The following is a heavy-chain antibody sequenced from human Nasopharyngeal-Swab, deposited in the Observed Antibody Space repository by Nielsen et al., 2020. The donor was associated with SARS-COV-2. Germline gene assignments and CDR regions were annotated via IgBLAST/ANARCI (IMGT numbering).Heavy chain of an antibody. CDR2: INPSGGST. CDR1: GYTFTSYY. Sequence: ASVKVSCKASGYTFTSYYMHWVRQAPGQGLEWMGIINPSGGSTSYAQKFQGRVTMTRDTSTSTVYMELSSLRSDDTAVYYCVRDTLWFGEFFDYWGQGTLVTVSS. J-gene: IGHJ4*02. D-gene: IGHD3-10*01. CDR3: VRDTLWFGEFFDY. V-gene: IGHV1-46*01.